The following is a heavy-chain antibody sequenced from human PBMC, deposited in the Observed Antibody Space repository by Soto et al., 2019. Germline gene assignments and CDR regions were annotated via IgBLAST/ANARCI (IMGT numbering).Heavy chain of an antibody. V-gene: IGHV3-53*02. CDR2: FYSGGST. CDR1: GFTVSSSY. D-gene: IGHD3-16*01. J-gene: IGHJ2*01. Sequence: EVQLVETGGGLIQRGWSLRLSCAASGFTVSSSYVSWVRQAPGKGLEWVSVFYSGGSTYYADSVKGRFTTSRDNSKNTLYLQMNNLSVEDTAVYYCARLFSYGYWYFDLWGRGTLVTVSS. CDR3: ARLFSYGYWYFDL.